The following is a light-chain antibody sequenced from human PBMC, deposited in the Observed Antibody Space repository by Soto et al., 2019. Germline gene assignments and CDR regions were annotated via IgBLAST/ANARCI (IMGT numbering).Light chain of an antibody. J-gene: IGLJ1*01. V-gene: IGLV1-47*02. CDR1: DSNIGSNS. Sequence: QSVLTQPPSASGTAGQGVNISCSGGDSNIGSNSVYWYQHLPRMAPKLLIYYNNQRPSGVPDRFSGSRSGTSASLAIVGLRSEDEAVYYCAAWDASLSACVFGNGTKVTVL. CDR3: AAWDASLSACV. CDR2: YNN.